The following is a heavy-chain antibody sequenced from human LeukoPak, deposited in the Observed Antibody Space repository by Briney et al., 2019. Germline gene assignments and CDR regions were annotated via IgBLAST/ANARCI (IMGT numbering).Heavy chain of an antibody. V-gene: IGHV3-23*01. Sequence: GGSLRLSCAASGFTFDDYAMHWVRQAPGKGLEWVSAISGSGGSTYYADSVKGRFTISRDNSKNTLYLQMNSLRAEDTAVYYCAKDLDYYDSSGYSIWGQGTMVTVSS. CDR3: AKDLDYYDSSGYSI. J-gene: IGHJ3*02. CDR2: ISGSGGST. D-gene: IGHD3-22*01. CDR1: GFTFDDYA.